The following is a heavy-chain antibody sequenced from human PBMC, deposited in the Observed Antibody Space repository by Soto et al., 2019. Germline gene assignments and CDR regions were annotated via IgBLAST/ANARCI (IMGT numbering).Heavy chain of an antibody. CDR1: RFTFSSHL. D-gene: IGHD3-22*01. Sequence: GGSLRLSCAASRFTFSSHLMSWVRQAPGKGLEWVANIKQDGSEKYYVDSVKGRFTISRDNAKNSLYLEMNSLRVEDAAVYYCARGSDSMIVVVPYDAFDIWGPGTMVTVSS. CDR2: IKQDGSEK. V-gene: IGHV3-7*01. CDR3: ARGSDSMIVVVPYDAFDI. J-gene: IGHJ3*02.